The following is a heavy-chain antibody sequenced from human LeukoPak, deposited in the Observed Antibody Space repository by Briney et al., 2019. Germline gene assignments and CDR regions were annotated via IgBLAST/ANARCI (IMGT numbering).Heavy chain of an antibody. D-gene: IGHD6-13*01. CDR1: GFAFSSLS. J-gene: IGHJ4*02. CDR2: IWYDGSNK. CDR3: ARDLSSSSSWRPIDY. V-gene: IGHV3-33*08. Sequence: GGSLRLSCVASGFAFSSLSMSWVRQAPGKGLEWVAVIWYDGSNKYYADSVKGRFTISRDNSKNTLYLQMNSLRAEDTAVYYCARDLSSSSSWRPIDYWGQGTLVTVSS.